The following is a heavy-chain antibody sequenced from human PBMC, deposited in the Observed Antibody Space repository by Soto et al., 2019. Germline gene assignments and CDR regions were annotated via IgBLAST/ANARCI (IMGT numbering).Heavy chain of an antibody. J-gene: IGHJ5*02. Sequence: QGQLQQWGAGLLKPSETLSLTCAVYCGSFSGYYWSWIRQPPGKGLEWIGEINHSGSTNYNTSLNSRVTVAVYTTKSQSSMKLSSVTAADTAVYYRARGVVYGVPRAWGQGTLVTVYS. CDR2: INHSGST. D-gene: IGHD2-8*02. CDR1: CGSFSGYY. V-gene: IGHV4-34*01. CDR3: ARGVVYGVPRA.